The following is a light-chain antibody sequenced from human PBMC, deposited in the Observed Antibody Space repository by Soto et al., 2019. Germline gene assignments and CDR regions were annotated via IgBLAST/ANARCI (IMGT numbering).Light chain of an antibody. CDR1: QSVSSSY. Sequence: EIVFTQSPGTLSLSPGERATLSCRASQSVSSSYLAWYQQKPGQAPRLIIYGASSRDTGIPAMVSGRGSGTECTRIISSLQSADAAVDDCQQYNSWLWTFGPGTKVDNK. CDR3: QQYNSWLWT. CDR2: GAS. V-gene: IGKV3-20*01. J-gene: IGKJ1*01.